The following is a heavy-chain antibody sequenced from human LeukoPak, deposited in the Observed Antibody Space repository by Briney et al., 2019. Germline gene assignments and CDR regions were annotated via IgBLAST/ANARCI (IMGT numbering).Heavy chain of an antibody. CDR3: ARVAYRYSINDWSRTGLGVYPTKYYYYMDV. D-gene: IGHD2-8*01. CDR2: INESGGT. V-gene: IGHV4-34*01. Sequence: SETLSLTCAVYGGSFRDYSWTWIRQPPGKGLEWIGEINESGGTNYNPSLMSRVIMSVDTSKSQISLKASSVTAADTAVYYCARVAYRYSINDWSRTGLGVYPTKYYYYMDVWGKGTTVTVSS. J-gene: IGHJ6*03. CDR1: GGSFRDYS.